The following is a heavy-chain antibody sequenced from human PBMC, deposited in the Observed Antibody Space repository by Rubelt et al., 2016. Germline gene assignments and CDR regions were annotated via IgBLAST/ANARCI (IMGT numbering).Heavy chain of an antibody. V-gene: IGHV3-21*01. CDR3: ARGTTVAPYNWFDP. Sequence: SSSSYIYYADSVKGRFTISRDNAKNSLYLQMNSLRAEDTAVYYCARGTTVAPYNWFDPWGQGTLVTVSS. CDR2: SSSSYI. J-gene: IGHJ5*02. D-gene: IGHD4-23*01.